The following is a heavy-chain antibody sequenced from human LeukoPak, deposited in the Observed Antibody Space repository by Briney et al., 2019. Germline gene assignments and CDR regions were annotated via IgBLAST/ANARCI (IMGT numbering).Heavy chain of an antibody. V-gene: IGHV4-59*12. Sequence: SETLSLTCTVSGGSISSYYWSWIRQPPGKGLEWIGYIYHSGSTYYNPSLKSRVTISVDRSKNQFSLKLSSVTAADTAVYYCARGNCSGGSCSKDNWFDPWGQGALVTVSS. D-gene: IGHD2-15*01. CDR3: ARGNCSGGSCSKDNWFDP. CDR1: GGSISSYY. CDR2: IYHSGST. J-gene: IGHJ5*02.